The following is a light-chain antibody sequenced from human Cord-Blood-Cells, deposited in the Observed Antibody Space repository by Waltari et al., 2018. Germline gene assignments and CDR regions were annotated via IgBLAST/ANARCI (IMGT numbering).Light chain of an antibody. J-gene: IGLJ1*01. V-gene: IGLV2-14*01. CDR1: SSDVGGYNY. Sequence: QSALTQPASVSGSPGQSITISCTGTSSDVGGYNYVSWYQQHPGKAPKLMIYYVSNRPSAGSNRFSGANTCNTAALTIFGLQAEDEADYYCSSYTSSSTPYVFGTGTKVTVL. CDR2: YVS. CDR3: SSYTSSSTPYV.